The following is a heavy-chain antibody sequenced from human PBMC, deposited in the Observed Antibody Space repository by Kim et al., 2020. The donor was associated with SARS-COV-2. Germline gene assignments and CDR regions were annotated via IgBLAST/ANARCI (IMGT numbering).Heavy chain of an antibody. J-gene: IGHJ5*02. CDR3: ARGGGSSNWFDP. D-gene: IGHD2-15*01. Sequence: NYAQKLQGRVTMTPDTSTSTAYIELRSLRSDDTAVYYCARGGGSSNWFDPWGQGTLVTVSS. V-gene: IGHV1-18*01.